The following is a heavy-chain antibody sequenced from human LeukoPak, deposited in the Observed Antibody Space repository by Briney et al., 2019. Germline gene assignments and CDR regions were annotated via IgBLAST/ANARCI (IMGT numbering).Heavy chain of an antibody. V-gene: IGHV1-69*13. CDR1: GYTFTSYG. CDR2: IVPIFGTA. D-gene: IGHD3-3*01. Sequence: SVKVSCKASGYTFTSYGISWVRQAPGQGLEWMGGIVPIFGTANYAQKFQGRVTITADESTSTAYMELSSLRSEDTAVYYCARGGLYDFWSGYREDRYYFDYWGQGTLVTVSS. CDR3: ARGGLYDFWSGYREDRYYFDY. J-gene: IGHJ4*02.